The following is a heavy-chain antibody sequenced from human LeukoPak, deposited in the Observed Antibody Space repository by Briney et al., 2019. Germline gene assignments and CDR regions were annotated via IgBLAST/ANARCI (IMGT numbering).Heavy chain of an antibody. D-gene: IGHD3-10*01. V-gene: IGHV1-8*01. CDR3: ARGRRVRGVINY. Sequence: ASVKVSCKASGYTFTSYDINWVRQATGQGLEWMGWMNPNSGNTGYAQKFQGRVTMTRNTSISTAYMELSSLRSEDTAVYYCARGRRVRGVINYWGQGTLVTVSS. CDR1: GYTFTSYD. J-gene: IGHJ4*02. CDR2: MNPNSGNT.